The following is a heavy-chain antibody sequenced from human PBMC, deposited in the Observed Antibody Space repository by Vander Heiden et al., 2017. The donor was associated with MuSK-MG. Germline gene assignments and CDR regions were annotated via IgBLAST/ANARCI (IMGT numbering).Heavy chain of an antibody. V-gene: IGHV4-39*01. CDR3: ARRRDSGSLDS. CDR2: IYYSGRT. Sequence: QLQLQESGPGLVKPSETLSLTCTVSGCSISSNIYYWNWIRQPPGKGLEWIGSIYYSGRTYYSPSLKSRITMSLDTSKNQFSLKLSSVTAADTAKYYCARRRDSGSLDSWGQGTLVTVSS. CDR1: GCSISSNIYY. D-gene: IGHD3-10*01. J-gene: IGHJ4*02.